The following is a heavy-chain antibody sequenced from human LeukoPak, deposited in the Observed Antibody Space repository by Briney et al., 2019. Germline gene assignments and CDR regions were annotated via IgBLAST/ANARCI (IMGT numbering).Heavy chain of an antibody. CDR2: ISSSGSTI. CDR1: GFTFSDYY. J-gene: IGHJ6*03. D-gene: IGHD5-12*01. CDR3: ARDDVDIVATSRSDYYYMDV. V-gene: IGHV3-11*01. Sequence: GGSLRLSYAASGFTFSDYYMSWIRQAPGKGLEWVSYISSSGSTIYYADSVKGRFTISRDNAKNSLYLQMNSLRAEDTAVYYCARDDVDIVATSRSDYYYMDVWGKGTTVTISS.